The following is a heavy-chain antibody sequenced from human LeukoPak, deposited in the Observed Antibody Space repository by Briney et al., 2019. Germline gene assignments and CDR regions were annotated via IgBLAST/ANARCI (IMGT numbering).Heavy chain of an antibody. CDR3: ARDVSGYYYFSSLAFDI. V-gene: IGHV3-11*01. Sequence: PGGSLRLSCAASGFTFSDYYMSWIRQAPGKGLEWVSYISSSGSTIYYADSVKGRFTISRDNAKNSLYLQMNSLRAEDTAVYYCARDVSGYYYFSSLAFDIWGQGTMVTVSS. CDR1: GFTFSDYY. D-gene: IGHD3-22*01. CDR2: ISSSGSTI. J-gene: IGHJ3*02.